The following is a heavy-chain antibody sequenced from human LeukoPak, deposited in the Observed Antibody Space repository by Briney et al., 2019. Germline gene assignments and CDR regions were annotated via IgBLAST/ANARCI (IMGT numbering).Heavy chain of an antibody. Sequence: GGSLRLSCAASGFTFSNYWMNWVRHAPGKGLVWVSRINSDGSTSYADSVKGRFTISRDNVKNTLYLEMNSLRAEDTAVYYCAREGEYYCSGGSCYSGIHFDYWGQGTLVTVSS. CDR1: GFTFSNYW. CDR2: INSDGST. CDR3: AREGEYYCSGGSCYSGIHFDY. D-gene: IGHD2-15*01. V-gene: IGHV3-74*01. J-gene: IGHJ4*02.